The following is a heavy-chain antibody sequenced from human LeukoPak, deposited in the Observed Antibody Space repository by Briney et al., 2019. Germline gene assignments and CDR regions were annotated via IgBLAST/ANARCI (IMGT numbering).Heavy chain of an antibody. CDR3: AKGIGRYDYGMTFDY. J-gene: IGHJ4*02. CDR1: GFSFSSYG. D-gene: IGHD3-16*01. CDR2: ATGSGGSI. Sequence: GESLRLSCAASGFSFSSYGMSWVRQAPGKGLEWVSGATGSGGSITYADSVTGRFTISRDNSKNTLYLQMNSLRAEDTAVYYCAKGIGRYDYGMTFDYWGQGTLVTVSS. V-gene: IGHV3-23*01.